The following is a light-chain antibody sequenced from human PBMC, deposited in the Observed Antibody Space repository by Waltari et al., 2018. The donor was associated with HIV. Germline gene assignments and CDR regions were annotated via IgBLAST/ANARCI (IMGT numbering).Light chain of an antibody. V-gene: IGLV2-14*03. CDR3: GSHSTDTTLV. Sequence: HSALTQPASVSGSPGQSIAISCTGTGDDVGGYDYVSWYQHPPGNAPKLILYDVNIRPAGVSDRFSGCKSGNTASLTISGLQAEDEGEYYCGSHSTDTTLVFGGGTKLTV. J-gene: IGLJ2*01. CDR2: DVN. CDR1: GDDVGGYDY.